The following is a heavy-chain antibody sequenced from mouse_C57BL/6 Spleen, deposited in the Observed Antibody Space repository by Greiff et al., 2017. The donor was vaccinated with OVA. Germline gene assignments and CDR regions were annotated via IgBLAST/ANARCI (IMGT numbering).Heavy chain of an antibody. J-gene: IGHJ1*03. CDR3: ARQGYSNYVGYFDV. D-gene: IGHD2-5*01. V-gene: IGHV5-6*01. Sequence: EVKVVESGGDLVKPGGSLKLSCAASGFTFSSYGMSWVRQTPDKRLEWVATISSGGSYTYYPDSVKGRFTISRDNAKNTLYLQMSSLKSEDTAMYYCARQGYSNYVGYFDVWGTGTTVTVSS. CDR1: GFTFSSYG. CDR2: ISSGGSYT.